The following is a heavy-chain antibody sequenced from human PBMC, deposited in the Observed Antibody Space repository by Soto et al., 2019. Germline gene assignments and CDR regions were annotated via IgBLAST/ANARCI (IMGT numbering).Heavy chain of an antibody. V-gene: IGHV3-11*06. Sequence: GGSLILSCAASGFTFSDYYMSWIRQAPGKGLGWVSYISSSSSYTNYADSVKGRFTISRDNAKNSLYLQMNSLRAEDTAVYYCARLGYCSGGSCYPIDYWGQGTLVTVSS. CDR3: ARLGYCSGGSCYPIDY. J-gene: IGHJ4*02. CDR2: ISSSSSYT. D-gene: IGHD2-15*01. CDR1: GFTFSDYY.